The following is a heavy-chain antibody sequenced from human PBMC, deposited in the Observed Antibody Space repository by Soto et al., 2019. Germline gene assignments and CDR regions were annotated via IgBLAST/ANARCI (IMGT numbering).Heavy chain of an antibody. J-gene: IGHJ6*02. CDR2: ISGSGGST. CDR3: AKSWRPRVLRFLLDV. V-gene: IGHV3-23*01. CDR1: GFTFSSYA. D-gene: IGHD3-3*01. Sequence: PGGSLRLSCAASGFTFSSYAMSWVRQAPGKGLEWVSAISGSGGSTYYADSVKGRFTISRDNSKNTLYLQMNRLRAEDTAVYYCAKSWRPRVLRFLLDVWGQGTTVTVSS.